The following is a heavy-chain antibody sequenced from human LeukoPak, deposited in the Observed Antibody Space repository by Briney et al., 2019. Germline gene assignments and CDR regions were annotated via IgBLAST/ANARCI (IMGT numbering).Heavy chain of an antibody. J-gene: IGHJ5*01. CDR3: ARSDHSHFVNWFDS. CDR2: VSSGGSS. CDR1: GVPLGGTTYY. D-gene: IGHD1-26*01. Sequence: SETLSLTCSVSGVPLGGTTYYWGWIRQSPEKGLEWIGSVSSGGSSSYSPSLKSRVSVSGDTSRNQFSLRLTSVTAADTAVYYCARSDHSHFVNWFDSWGQGILVIVSS. V-gene: IGHV4-39*01.